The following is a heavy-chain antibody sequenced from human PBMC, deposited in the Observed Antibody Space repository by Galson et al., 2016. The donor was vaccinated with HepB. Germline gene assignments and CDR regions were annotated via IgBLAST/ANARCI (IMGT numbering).Heavy chain of an antibody. V-gene: IGHV1-8*01. CDR2: MRPNRANT. J-gene: IGHJ3*01. CDR1: GYTFASHD. CDR3: VVAFCGGDCSSENLDT. Sequence: SVKVSCKASGYTFASHDINWVRQTSGQGLEWLGWMRPNRANTGSAQKFLGRLAMTWSAAANTAYMELTSLRSDDTGLYYCVVAFCGGDCSSENLDTWGQGTMVTVTS. D-gene: IGHD2-21*01.